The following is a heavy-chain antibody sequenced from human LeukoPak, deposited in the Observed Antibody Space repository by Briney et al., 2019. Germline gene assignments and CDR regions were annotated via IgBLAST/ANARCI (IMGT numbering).Heavy chain of an antibody. D-gene: IGHD2-21*01. CDR1: GYSISSGYY. J-gene: IGHJ4*02. CDR2: IYHSGST. V-gene: IGHV4-38-2*02. Sequence: SETLSLTCTVSGYSISSGYYWGWIRQPPGKGLEWIGSIYHSGSTYYNPSLKSRVTISVDTSKNQFSLKLSSVTAADTAVYYCARDHRTGWGSGYYFDYWGQGTLVTVSS. CDR3: ARDHRTGWGSGYYFDY.